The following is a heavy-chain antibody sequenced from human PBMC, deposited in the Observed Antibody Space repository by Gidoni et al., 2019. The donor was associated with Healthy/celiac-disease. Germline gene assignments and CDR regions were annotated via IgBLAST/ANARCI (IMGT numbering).Heavy chain of an antibody. J-gene: IGHJ4*02. D-gene: IGHD6-13*01. Sequence: EVQLLESGGGLVQPGGSLRLSCAGSGFIFRSYAMSWVRQAPGKGLEWFSAVRDSGGSTFYVGSVKGRFTISRDNSKNTLYLQMNSLRAEDTAVYYCAKGSSSWPYEDYSDYWGQGTLVTVSS. CDR2: VRDSGGST. V-gene: IGHV3-23*01. CDR3: AKGSSSWPYEDYSDY. CDR1: GFIFRSYA.